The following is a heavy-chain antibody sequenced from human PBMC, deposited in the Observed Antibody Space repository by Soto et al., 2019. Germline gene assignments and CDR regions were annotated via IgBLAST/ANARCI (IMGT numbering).Heavy chain of an antibody. J-gene: IGHJ4*02. CDR2: IYYSGST. CDR1: GGSISSGGYY. D-gene: IGHD4-4*01. CDR3: ARGDPTVTNRPSYFDY. Sequence: SDTLSLTCTVSGGSISSGGYYWSWIRQHPGKGLEWIGYIYYSGSTYYNPSLKSRVTISVDTSKNQFSLKLSSVTAADTAVYYCARGDPTVTNRPSYFDYWGQGTLVTVSS. V-gene: IGHV4-31*03.